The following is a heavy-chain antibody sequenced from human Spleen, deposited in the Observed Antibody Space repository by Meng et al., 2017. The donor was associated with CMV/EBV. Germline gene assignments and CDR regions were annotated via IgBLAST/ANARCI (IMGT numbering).Heavy chain of an antibody. V-gene: IGHV4-59*01. CDR2: IYYSGST. CDR3: ARINWDYYFDY. Sequence: GSLRLSCTVSGGSISSYYWSWIRQPPGKGLEWIGYIYYSGSTNYNPSLKSRVTISVDTSKNQFSLKLSSVTAADTAVYYCARINWDYYFDYWGQGTLVTVSS. D-gene: IGHD1-26*01. J-gene: IGHJ4*02. CDR1: GGSISSYY.